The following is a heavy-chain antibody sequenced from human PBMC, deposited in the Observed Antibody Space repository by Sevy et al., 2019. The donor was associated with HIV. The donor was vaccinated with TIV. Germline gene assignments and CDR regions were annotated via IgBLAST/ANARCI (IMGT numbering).Heavy chain of an antibody. CDR3: VRDRIAAAGGYFDY. D-gene: IGHD6-13*01. V-gene: IGHV4-61*01. CDR2: ISYIGIT. J-gene: IGHJ4*02. CDR1: GGSVSSGSYY. Sequence: SETLSLTCSVSGGSVSSGSYYWSWIRQPPGKGLEWIGYISYIGITNYNPSLKSRVTISVDTSKNQLSLRLSSVTAADTAVYYCVRDRIAAAGGYFDYWGQGTLVTVSS.